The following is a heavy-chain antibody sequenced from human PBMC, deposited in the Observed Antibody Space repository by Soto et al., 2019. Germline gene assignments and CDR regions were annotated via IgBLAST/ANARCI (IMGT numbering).Heavy chain of an antibody. V-gene: IGHV4-30-4*01. CDR2: IYYSGST. CDR3: AGGYCSGGSCYPLFDY. Sequence: PSETLSLTCTVSGGSISSGDYYWSWIRQPPGKGLEWIGYIYYSGSTYYNPSLKGRVTISVDTSKNQFSLKLSSVTAADTAVYYCAGGYCSGGSCYPLFDYWGQGTLVTVSS. CDR1: GGSISSGDYY. D-gene: IGHD2-15*01. J-gene: IGHJ4*02.